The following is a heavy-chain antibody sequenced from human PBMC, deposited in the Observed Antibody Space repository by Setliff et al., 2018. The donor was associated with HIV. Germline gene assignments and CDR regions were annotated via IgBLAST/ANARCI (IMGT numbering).Heavy chain of an antibody. Sequence: SETLSLTCSVSGGSISSITYYWSWIRQPAGKGLEWIGHIFNSGTTNYSPSFKSRVSMSVDTSKNQFSLKLTSVTAADTAVYYCAGEVSYYHGDGGRRWLDPWGPGMPVTVS. V-gene: IGHV4-61*09. CDR1: GGSISSITYY. CDR2: IFNSGTT. J-gene: IGHJ5*02. CDR3: AGEVSYYHGDGGRRWLDP. D-gene: IGHD1-26*01.